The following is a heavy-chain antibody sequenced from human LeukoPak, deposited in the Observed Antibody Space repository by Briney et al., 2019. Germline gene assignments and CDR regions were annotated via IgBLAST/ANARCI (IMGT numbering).Heavy chain of an antibody. J-gene: IGHJ5*02. Sequence: SWVRQAPGKGLEWIGYIYYSGSTYYNPSLKSRVTISVDTSKNQFSLKLSSVTAADTAVYYCARSMVRGANWFDPWGQGTLVTVSS. CDR3: ARSMVRGANWFDP. CDR2: IYYSGST. D-gene: IGHD3-10*01. V-gene: IGHV4-30-4*08.